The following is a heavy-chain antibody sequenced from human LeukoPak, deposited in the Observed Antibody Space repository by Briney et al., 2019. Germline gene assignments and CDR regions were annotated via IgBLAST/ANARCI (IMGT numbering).Heavy chain of an antibody. CDR3: ATATFYATSGYFPS. J-gene: IGHJ5*02. CDR2: ISGDKSHT. CDR1: GFTFSTYW. Sequence: ESGGSLRLSCAGSGFTFSTYWIHWVRQAPGQGLVWVSGISGDKSHTAYADSVKGRFTISRDNAKNTLHLQMNSLRDEDTAVYYCATATFYATSGYFPSWGQGTLVTVSS. V-gene: IGHV3-74*01. D-gene: IGHD3-22*01.